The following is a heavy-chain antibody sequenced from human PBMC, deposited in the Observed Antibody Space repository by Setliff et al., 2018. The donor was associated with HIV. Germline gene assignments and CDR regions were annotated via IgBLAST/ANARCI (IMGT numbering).Heavy chain of an antibody. J-gene: IGHJ5*02. D-gene: IGHD6-13*01. CDR2: MYSGGNT. CDR1: GDSISSVSYS. Sequence: PSETLSLTCTVSGDSISSVSYSWGWIRQPPGKGLEWIGYMYSGGNTYYKPSLKSRVTMSVDSSKNQFSLKVNSVTAADTAVYYCARRQQLVRLFWFDPWGQGTLVTVS. V-gene: IGHV4-39*01. CDR3: ARRQQLVRLFWFDP.